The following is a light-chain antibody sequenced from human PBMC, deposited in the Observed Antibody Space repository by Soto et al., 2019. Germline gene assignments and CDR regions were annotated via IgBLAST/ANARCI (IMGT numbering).Light chain of an antibody. CDR2: GAS. V-gene: IGKV3-20*01. CDR3: QQYGSSPWT. CDR1: QSVSSSY. J-gene: IGKJ1*01. Sequence: EIVLTQSPGTLSLSPGERATLSCRASQSVSSSYLAWYRQKPGQAPRPLIYGASSRAIGIPDRFSGSGSGTAFTLTISRLEPEDFAVYYCQQYGSSPWTFGQGTRVDIK.